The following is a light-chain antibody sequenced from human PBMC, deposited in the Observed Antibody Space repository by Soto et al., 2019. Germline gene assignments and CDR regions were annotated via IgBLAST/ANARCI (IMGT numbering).Light chain of an antibody. CDR1: QTVRSS. J-gene: IGKJ2*01. V-gene: IGKV3-11*01. Sequence: IVLTQSPATLSLSPGERATLSCRASQTVRSSVVWYQQKPGQAPRLLIYDATNRATGIPGRFSGSGSGADFTLTISSLEPEDFAVYYCQQGSIWPPEYTFGHGTKVEIK. CDR2: DAT. CDR3: QQGSIWPPEYT.